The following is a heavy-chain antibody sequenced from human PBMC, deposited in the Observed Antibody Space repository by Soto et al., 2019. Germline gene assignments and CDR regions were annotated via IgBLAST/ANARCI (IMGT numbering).Heavy chain of an antibody. V-gene: IGHV1-18*01. CDR2: ISGYNSNT. J-gene: IGHJ4*02. D-gene: IGHD1-26*01. CDR1: GYSFANYG. Sequence: VQLVQSGGEVKRPGTSVKVSCEASGYSFANYGITWVRQAPGQGLEWMGWISGYNSNTNYAQKFEGRVTMTKDTTKSTAYLEVRSLRFDDTAVYYCGRERQWEPVLNWGQGTPVTVSS. CDR3: GRERQWEPVLN.